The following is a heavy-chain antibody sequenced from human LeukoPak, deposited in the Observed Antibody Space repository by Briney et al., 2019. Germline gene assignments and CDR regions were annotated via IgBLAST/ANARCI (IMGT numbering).Heavy chain of an antibody. V-gene: IGHV7-4-1*02. Sequence: ASVKVSCKASGYTFTTYGINWVRQAPGQGLEWMGWINTNTGNPTYAQGFTRRFVFSLDISVSTAYLQISSLKTEDNAVYYCARVPNDYGDYGDWGSDYWGQGTLVTVSS. D-gene: IGHD4-17*01. J-gene: IGHJ4*02. CDR3: ARVPNDYGDYGDWGSDY. CDR2: INTNTGNP. CDR1: GYTFTTYG.